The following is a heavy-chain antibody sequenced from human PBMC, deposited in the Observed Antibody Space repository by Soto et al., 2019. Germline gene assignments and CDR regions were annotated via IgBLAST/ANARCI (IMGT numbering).Heavy chain of an antibody. D-gene: IGHD3-10*01. CDR3: ARGGPGRMVRGRFDP. J-gene: IGHJ5*02. CDR1: GFTFSSYG. Sequence: QVQLVESGGGVVQPGRSLRLSCAASGFTFSSYGMHWVRQAPGKGLEWVAVIWYDGSNKYYADSVKGRLTISRDNSNNALYLQMSRLRSEDTAVYYCARGGPGRMVRGRFDPWGQGHLVTVS. CDR2: IWYDGSNK. V-gene: IGHV3-33*01.